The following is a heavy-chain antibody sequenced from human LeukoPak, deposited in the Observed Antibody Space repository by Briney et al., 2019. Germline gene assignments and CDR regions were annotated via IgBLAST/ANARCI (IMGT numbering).Heavy chain of an antibody. J-gene: IGHJ6*02. Sequence: TGGSLRLSCAASGFTFSSYAMSWVRQAPGKGLEWVSAISGSGGSTYYADFVKGRFTISRDNSKNTLYLQMNSLRAEDTAVYYCAKGIAAAGYYYYGIDVWGQGTTVTVSS. CDR1: GFTFSSYA. D-gene: IGHD6-13*01. CDR2: ISGSGGST. V-gene: IGHV3-23*01. CDR3: AKGIAAAGYYYYGIDV.